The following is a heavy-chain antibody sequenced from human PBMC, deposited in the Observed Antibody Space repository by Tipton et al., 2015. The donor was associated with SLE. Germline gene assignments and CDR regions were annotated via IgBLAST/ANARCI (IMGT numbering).Heavy chain of an antibody. D-gene: IGHD2/OR15-2a*01. CDR2: ISTSGAT. CDR1: GVSISSSY. J-gene: IGHJ3*02. V-gene: IGHV4-4*07. CDR3: ARVWLNNAFDI. Sequence: TLSLTCNVSGVSISSSYWRWIRQPAGKGLEWIGRISTSGATDDNPSLKSRVTMSVDMSKNQIFLKMTSVTAADSAVYFCARVWLNNAFDIWGQGTRVTVSS.